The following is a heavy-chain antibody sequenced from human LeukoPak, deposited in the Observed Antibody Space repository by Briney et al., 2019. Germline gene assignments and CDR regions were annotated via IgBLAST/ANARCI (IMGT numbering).Heavy chain of an antibody. J-gene: IGHJ6*03. CDR2: IYTSGST. CDR3: AREWVDVVVVPAAMDYYYYMDV. V-gene: IGHV4-4*07. D-gene: IGHD2-2*03. Sequence: PSETLSLTCTVSGGSISSYYWSWIRQPAGKGLEWIGRIYTSGSTNYNPSLKSRVTMSVDTSKNQFSLKLSSVTAADTAVYYCAREWVDVVVVPAAMDYYYYMDVWGKGTTVTVPS. CDR1: GGSISSYY.